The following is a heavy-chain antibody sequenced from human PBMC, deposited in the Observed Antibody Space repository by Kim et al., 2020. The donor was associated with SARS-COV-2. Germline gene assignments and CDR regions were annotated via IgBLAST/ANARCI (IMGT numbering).Heavy chain of an antibody. CDR1: GGSISSSSYY. CDR2: IYYSGST. CDR3: ARHRFQGVEGPHFDY. Sequence: SETLSLTCTVSGGSISSSSYYWGWIRQPPGKGLEWIGSIYYSGSTYYNPSLKSRVTISVDTSKNQFSLKLSSVTAADTAVYYCARHRFQGVEGPHFDYWGQGTLVTVSS. D-gene: IGHD3-10*01. V-gene: IGHV4-39*01. J-gene: IGHJ4*02.